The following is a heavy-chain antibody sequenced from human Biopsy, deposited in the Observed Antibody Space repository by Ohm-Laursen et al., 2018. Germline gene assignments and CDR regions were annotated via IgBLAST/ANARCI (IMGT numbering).Heavy chain of an antibody. CDR1: GFSFSSYG. J-gene: IGHJ4*02. CDR2: IFYDGSNT. CDR3: ARGPSGVATIG. Sequence: SLRLSCTATGFSFSSYGMQWVRQAPGKGLEWVAFIFYDGSNTYYADSVKGRFTISRDNSRDTLYLQMSSLRAEDTAVYYCARGPSGVATIGRGQGTLVTVSS. V-gene: IGHV3-30*03. D-gene: IGHD5-24*01.